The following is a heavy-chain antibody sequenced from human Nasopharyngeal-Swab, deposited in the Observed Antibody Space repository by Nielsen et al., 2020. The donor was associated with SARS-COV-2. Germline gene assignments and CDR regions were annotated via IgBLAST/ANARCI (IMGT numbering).Heavy chain of an antibody. J-gene: IGHJ4*02. D-gene: IGHD3-10*01. Sequence: GESLKISCAASGFTFSSYWMSWVRQAPGKGLEWVANIKQDGSEKYYVDSVKGRFTISRDNAKNSLYLQMNSLRAEDTAVYYCAREDLWFGEAPYNDYWGQGTLVTVSS. V-gene: IGHV3-7*01. CDR2: IKQDGSEK. CDR3: AREDLWFGEAPYNDY. CDR1: GFTFSSYW.